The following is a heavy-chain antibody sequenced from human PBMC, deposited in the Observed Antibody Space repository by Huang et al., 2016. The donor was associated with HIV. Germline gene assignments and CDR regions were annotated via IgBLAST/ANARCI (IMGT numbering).Heavy chain of an antibody. CDR2: IDYSGAT. Sequence: QLQLQESGPGLVKPSETLSLTCTVSGGPSSNSSHYWGWIRQPPGKGLEWMGSIDYSGATHHNPALKSRVTMSVDASKSQISLNLISVTAADTALYYCVGYCTGGTCFEAFDIWGQGTRVTVSS. V-gene: IGHV4-39*01. CDR1: GGPSSNSSHY. CDR3: VGYCTGGTCFEAFDI. D-gene: IGHD2-8*02. J-gene: IGHJ3*02.